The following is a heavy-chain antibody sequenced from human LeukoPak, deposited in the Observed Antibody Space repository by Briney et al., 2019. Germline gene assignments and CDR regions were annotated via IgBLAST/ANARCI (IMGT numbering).Heavy chain of an antibody. J-gene: IGHJ4*02. V-gene: IGHV1-2*02. CDR3: ARAGITMVRGVIPDY. D-gene: IGHD3-10*01. CDR1: GYTFTGYY. Sequence: ASVKVSCKASGYTFTGYYMHWVRQAPGQGLEWMGWMNPNSGGTNYAQKFQGRVTMTRDTSISTAYMELSRLRSDDTAVYYCARAGITMVRGVIPDYWGQGTLVTVSS. CDR2: MNPNSGGT.